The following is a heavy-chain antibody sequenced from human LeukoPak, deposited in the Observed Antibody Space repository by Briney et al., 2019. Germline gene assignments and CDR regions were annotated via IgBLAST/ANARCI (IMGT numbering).Heavy chain of an antibody. CDR3: TRDSSSWYVNGKNDY. J-gene: IGHJ4*02. CDR1: GFTFGDYA. V-gene: IGHV3-49*04. CDR2: IRSKAYGGTT. Sequence: GGSLRLSCTASGFTFGDYAMSWVRQAPGKGLEWVGFIRSKAYGGTTEYAASVKGRFTISRDDSKSIAYLQMNSLKTEDTAVYYCTRDSSSWYVNGKNDYWGQGTLVTVSS. D-gene: IGHD6-13*01.